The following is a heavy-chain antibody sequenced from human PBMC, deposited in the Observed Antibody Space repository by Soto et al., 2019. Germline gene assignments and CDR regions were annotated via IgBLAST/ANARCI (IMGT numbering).Heavy chain of an antibody. D-gene: IGHD6-19*01. J-gene: IGHJ5*02. CDR1: GYTLTGYY. CDR3: ARDGYGYSSGWYPSWFDP. CDR2: INPNSGGT. Sequence: ASVKVSCKASGYTLTGYYMHWVRQAPGQGLEWMGWINPNSGGTNYAQKFQGWVTMTRDTSISTAYMELSRLRSDDTAVYYCARDGYGYSSGWYPSWFDPWGQGTPVTVSS. V-gene: IGHV1-2*04.